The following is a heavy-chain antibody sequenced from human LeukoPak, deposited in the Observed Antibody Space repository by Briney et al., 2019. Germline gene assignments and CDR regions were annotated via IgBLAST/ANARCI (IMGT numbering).Heavy chain of an antibody. CDR2: IYYSGST. CDR3: ARAYYYDSSGYFREGAFDI. J-gene: IGHJ3*02. CDR1: GGSISSYY. V-gene: IGHV4-59*01. Sequence: SETLSLTCTVSGGSISSYYWSWIRQPPGKGLEWIGYIYYSGSTNYSPSLKSRVTISVDTSKNQFSLKLSSVTAADTAVYYCARAYYYDSSGYFREGAFDIWGQGTMVTVSS. D-gene: IGHD3-22*01.